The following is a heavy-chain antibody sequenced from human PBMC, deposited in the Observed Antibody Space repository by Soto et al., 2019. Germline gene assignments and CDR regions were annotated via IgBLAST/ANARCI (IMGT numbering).Heavy chain of an antibody. D-gene: IGHD3-10*01. Sequence: GGSLRLSCAASGFTFSSYAMHWVRQAPGKGLEWVAVISYDGSNKYYADSVKGRFTISRDNSKNTLYLQMNSLRAEDTAVYYCARDQDYVLLWFKHEHYGMDVWGQGTTVTVSS. CDR1: GFTFSSYA. V-gene: IGHV3-30-3*01. CDR2: ISYDGSNK. J-gene: IGHJ6*02. CDR3: ARDQDYVLLWFKHEHYGMDV.